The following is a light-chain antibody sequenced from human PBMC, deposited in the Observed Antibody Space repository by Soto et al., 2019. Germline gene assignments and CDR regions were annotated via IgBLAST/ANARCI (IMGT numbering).Light chain of an antibody. CDR1: QGISNY. CDR3: QRYGSAPFT. CDR2: AAS. Sequence: DIQMTQSPSSLSASVGDRVTITCRASQGISNYLAWYQQEPGKVPKLLIYAASNLQSGVPSRFSDSGSGTDFTLTISSLQPENVASYYCQRYGSAPFTFGPGTKVDIK. V-gene: IGKV1-27*01. J-gene: IGKJ3*01.